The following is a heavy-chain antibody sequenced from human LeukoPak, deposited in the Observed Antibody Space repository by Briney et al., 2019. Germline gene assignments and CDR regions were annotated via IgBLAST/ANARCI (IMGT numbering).Heavy chain of an antibody. J-gene: IGHJ4*02. CDR1: GGSISSSSYY. V-gene: IGHV4-39*07. CDR2: IYYSGST. D-gene: IGHD6-13*01. CDR3: ARGGIAAAGRRDFDY. Sequence: KTSETLSLTCTVSGGSISSSSYYWGWIRQPPGKGLEWIGSIYYSGSTNYNPSLKSRVTISVDTSKNQFSLKLSSVTAADTAVYYCARGGIAAAGRRDFDYWGQGTLVTVSS.